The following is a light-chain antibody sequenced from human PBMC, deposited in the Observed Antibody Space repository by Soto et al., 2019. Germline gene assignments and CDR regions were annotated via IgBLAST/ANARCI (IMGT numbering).Light chain of an antibody. V-gene: IGKV3-15*01. CDR2: GAS. J-gene: IGKJ2*01. Sequence: EIVMTQSPATLSVSPGERATLSCRASQSVSSNLAWYQQKPGQAPRLLIYGASTRATGIPARFSGSGSGTEFTLTISSLQSEDFAVYYCQQYDASPITFGQGTKVDIK. CDR1: QSVSSN. CDR3: QQYDASPIT.